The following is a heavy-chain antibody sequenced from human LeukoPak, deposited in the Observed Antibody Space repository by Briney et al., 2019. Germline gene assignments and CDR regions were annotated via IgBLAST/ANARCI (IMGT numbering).Heavy chain of an antibody. CDR1: GFTFSPYW. CDR3: ARDQVGLSDAFDI. Sequence: GGSLRLSCAASGFTFSPYWMHWVRQGPRKGLVWVARIDSDGSSTIYADSVKGRLTISRDNAQNTLYLQMDSLRAEDTAVYYCARDQVGLSDAFDIWGQGTVVTVSS. J-gene: IGHJ3*02. CDR2: IDSDGSST. V-gene: IGHV3-74*01. D-gene: IGHD1-26*01.